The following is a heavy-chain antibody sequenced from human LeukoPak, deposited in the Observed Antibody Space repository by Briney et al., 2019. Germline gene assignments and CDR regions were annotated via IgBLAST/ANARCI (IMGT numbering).Heavy chain of an antibody. D-gene: IGHD1-26*01. V-gene: IGHV3-30*02. CDR3: AKDGISSYDY. J-gene: IGHJ4*02. CDR2: IRHDGNNQ. Sequence: GGSLRLSCAASGFTFSNFDMRWVRQAPGKGLEWVAFIRHDGNNQYFADSVKGRFTISRDNSKNTLYLQMNSLRAEDTAVYYCAKDGISSYDYWGQGTLVTVSS. CDR1: GFTFSNFD.